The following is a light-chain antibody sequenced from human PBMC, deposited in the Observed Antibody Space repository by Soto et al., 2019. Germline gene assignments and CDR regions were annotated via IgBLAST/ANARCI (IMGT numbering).Light chain of an antibody. CDR3: QQYGSSFWT. J-gene: IGKJ1*01. V-gene: IGKV3-20*01. CDR2: GAS. Sequence: EIVLTQSPGTLSLSPGERATLSCRASQSVSSSYLAWYQQKPGQAPRLLIYGASSRATGIPDRFSGSGSGTDFTLTISRLEPEAFAVYYCQQYGSSFWTFGQGTKVDIK. CDR1: QSVSSSY.